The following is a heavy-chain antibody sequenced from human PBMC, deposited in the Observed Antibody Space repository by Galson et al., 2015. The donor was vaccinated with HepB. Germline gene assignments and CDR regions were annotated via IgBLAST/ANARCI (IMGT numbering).Heavy chain of an antibody. J-gene: IGHJ5*02. CDR3: ARGANCGGDFSLASAWIAP. V-gene: IGHV3-21*01. Sequence: SLRLSCAASGFTFSSYNMNWVRQVPGKGLEWVSSISISTKYIYYADSVKGRFTISRDNAKNSLYLQMNSLRAEDTAVYYCARGANCGGDFSLASAWIAPWFQVSLVTISS. D-gene: IGHD2-21*02. CDR2: ISISTKYI. CDR1: GFTFSSYN.